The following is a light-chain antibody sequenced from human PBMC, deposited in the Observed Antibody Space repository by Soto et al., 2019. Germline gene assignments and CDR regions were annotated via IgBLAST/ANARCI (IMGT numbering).Light chain of an antibody. Sequence: EIVLTQSPGTLSLSPGERATLSCRASPSVSSSYLAWYQQKPGQAPRLLIYGASNRATGIPDRFSGSGSGTEFTLTISRLEPEDFAVYYCQQYGTSSPITFGQGTRLEIK. CDR1: PSVSSSY. CDR3: QQYGTSSPIT. J-gene: IGKJ5*01. V-gene: IGKV3-20*01. CDR2: GAS.